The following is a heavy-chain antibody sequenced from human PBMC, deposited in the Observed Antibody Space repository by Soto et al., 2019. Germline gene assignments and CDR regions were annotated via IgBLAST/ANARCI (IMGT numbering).Heavy chain of an antibody. CDR3: ARVTRFPDAFDI. J-gene: IGHJ3*02. D-gene: IGHD3-10*01. CDR1: GGSFGSSY. Sequence: QVHLQQWGAGLLKPSETLSLTCALYGGSFGSSYWAWIRQSPGKGLEWIGEINHNADSNYNPSLKMRVTISLDMSENQFSLKVTSVAAADTAVYYCARVTRFPDAFDIWGQGTPVIVSS. CDR2: INHNADS. V-gene: IGHV4-34*02.